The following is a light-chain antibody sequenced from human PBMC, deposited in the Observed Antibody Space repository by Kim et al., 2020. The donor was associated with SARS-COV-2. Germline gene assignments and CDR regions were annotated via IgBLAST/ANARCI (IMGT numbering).Light chain of an antibody. Sequence: ASVGERVTITCRASQSISSYLNWYQQKPGQAPTLLIYAASSLQSGVPSRFSGSGSGTDFTLTISSLQPEEFAAYYCQQNYSSPWTFGQGTKVDIK. CDR3: QQNYSSPWT. V-gene: IGKV1-39*01. J-gene: IGKJ1*01. CDR2: AAS. CDR1: QSISSY.